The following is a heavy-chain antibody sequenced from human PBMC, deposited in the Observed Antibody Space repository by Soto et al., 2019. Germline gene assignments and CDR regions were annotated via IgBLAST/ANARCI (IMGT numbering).Heavy chain of an antibody. CDR2: IYTGGST. CDR3: ARGYYDSTAYFDY. Sequence: EVQLVESGGGLIQPGGSLRLSCAASGFTVSSHYMTWVRQAPGKGLEWVSLIYTGGSTYYADSVKGRFTISRDNTKNILYLQMNSLRAEDTAVYYCARGYYDSTAYFDYWGHGTLVTVSS. CDR1: GFTVSSHY. J-gene: IGHJ4*01. V-gene: IGHV3-53*01. D-gene: IGHD3-22*01.